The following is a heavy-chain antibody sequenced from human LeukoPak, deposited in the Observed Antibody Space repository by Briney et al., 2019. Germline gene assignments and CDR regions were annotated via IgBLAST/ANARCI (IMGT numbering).Heavy chain of an antibody. CDR3: VRDGKTEDALEI. CDR2: FRPNNDDT. V-gene: IGHV1-2*02. CDR1: GYTFTDYY. D-gene: IGHD1-14*01. Sequence: ASVKVSCKPSGYTFTDYYIHWVRQAPGQAPEWLGWFRPNNDDTMYAQKFLGRVTMTKDTSISTAYMELTSLVSDDTAMYYCVRDGKTEDALEIWGQGTLVTVSS. J-gene: IGHJ3*02.